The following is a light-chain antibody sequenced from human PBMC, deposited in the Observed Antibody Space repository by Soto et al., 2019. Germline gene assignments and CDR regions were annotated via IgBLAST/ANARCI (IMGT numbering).Light chain of an antibody. J-gene: IGLJ3*02. Sequence: QSVLTQPPSVSGAPGQRVTISCTGSSSNIGAGYDVHWYQQLPGTAPKLLIYGNSNRPSGVPDRFSGSKSGTSASLAITGVQAEDEADYYCQSYDSSLSGGVFGGGTKPTVL. CDR3: QSYDSSLSGGV. CDR1: SSNIGAGYD. V-gene: IGLV1-40*01. CDR2: GNS.